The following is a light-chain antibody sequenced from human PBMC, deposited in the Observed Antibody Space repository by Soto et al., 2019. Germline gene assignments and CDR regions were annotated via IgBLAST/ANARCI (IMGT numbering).Light chain of an antibody. CDR1: QSVSSIY. J-gene: IGKJ1*01. CDR3: LHYGSSPKWT. Sequence: EIVLTQSPGTLSLSPGERATLSCRASQSVSSIYLAWYQQKPGQAPRLLIYGASNRATGIPDRFGGSGSGTDFTLTISRLEPEDFAVYCCLHYGSSPKWTFGQGTKGEIK. CDR2: GAS. V-gene: IGKV3-20*01.